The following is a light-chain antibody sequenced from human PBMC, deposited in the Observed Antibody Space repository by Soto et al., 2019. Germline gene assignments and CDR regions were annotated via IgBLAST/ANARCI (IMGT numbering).Light chain of an antibody. Sequence: QSALTQPASVSGSPGQSITISCTGTSSDVGSYNLVSWYQQHPGKAPKLMISEVSKRPSGISDRFSGSKSGNTASLTISGLQAEDEADYYCSSYTATTTSYVFGTGTKVTVL. CDR1: SSDVGSYNL. V-gene: IGLV2-14*02. J-gene: IGLJ1*01. CDR2: EVS. CDR3: SSYTATTTSYV.